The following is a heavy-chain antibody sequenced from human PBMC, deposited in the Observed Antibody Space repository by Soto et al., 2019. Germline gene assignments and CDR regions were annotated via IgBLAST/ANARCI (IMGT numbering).Heavy chain of an antibody. Sequence: QVQLVESGGGVVQPGRSLRLSCAASGFTFSSYAMHWVRQAPGKGLEWVAVISYDGSNKYYADSVKGRFTISRDNSKNTLYLQMNSLRAEDTAVYYYARGVGGWYSGGQSPYGMDVWGQVTTVTVSS. CDR1: GFTFSSYA. CDR3: ARGVGGWYSGGQSPYGMDV. CDR2: ISYDGSNK. D-gene: IGHD6-19*01. V-gene: IGHV3-30-3*01. J-gene: IGHJ6*02.